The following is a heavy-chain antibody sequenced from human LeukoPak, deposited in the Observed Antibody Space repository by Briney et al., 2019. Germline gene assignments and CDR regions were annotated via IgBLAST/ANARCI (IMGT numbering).Heavy chain of an antibody. J-gene: IGHJ4*02. D-gene: IGHD6-13*01. CDR3: ARVPEEITAAGFYWFDY. Sequence: PSEPLTLTCTVSGGSISSSSYYWGRIRQPPGKGLGSIESIYYSGSTYYNPSLKSRVTIAEDTSTNQFSLKLSSVTAADTAVYYCARVPEEITAAGFYWFDYWGQGTLVTVSS. CDR2: IYYSGST. CDR1: GGSISSSSYY. V-gene: IGHV4-39*01.